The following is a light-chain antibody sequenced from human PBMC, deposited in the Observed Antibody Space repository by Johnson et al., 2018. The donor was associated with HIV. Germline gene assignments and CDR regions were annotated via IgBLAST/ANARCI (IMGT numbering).Light chain of an antibody. J-gene: IGLJ1*01. V-gene: IGLV1-51*01. CDR3: GTWGGV. Sequence: QSVLTQPPSVSAPPGQKVTISCSGSSSNIGNSYVSWYQQLPGTAPKLLIYDNNKRPSGIPDRFSGSKSGTSATLGITGLQTGDEADYYCGTWGGVFGTGTKVTVL. CDR2: DNN. CDR1: SSNIGNSY.